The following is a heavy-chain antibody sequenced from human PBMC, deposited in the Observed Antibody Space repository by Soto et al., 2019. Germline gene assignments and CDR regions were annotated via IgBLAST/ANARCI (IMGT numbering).Heavy chain of an antibody. CDR1: RFSFSNYA. J-gene: IGHJ3*02. D-gene: IGHD4-17*01. CDR2: ITGSGGGT. V-gene: IGHV3-23*01. Sequence: EVQLLESGGRLVPPGGSLRLSCAGSRFSFSNYAMTWARQAPGEGLEWVSSITGSGGGTTYADSVKGRFTISRDNSKNILYMQSACLRADDTAVYYCSTDPNGDYIGAFDNWGQGTMVTVSS. CDR3: STDPNGDYIGAFDN.